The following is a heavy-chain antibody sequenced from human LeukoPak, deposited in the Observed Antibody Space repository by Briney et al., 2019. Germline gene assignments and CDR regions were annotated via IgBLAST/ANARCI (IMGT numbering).Heavy chain of an antibody. CDR3: ARNWGLDY. Sequence: GGSLRLSCAASGFTFSIYAMTWVRQAPGKGLEWVSVISDTYDNTYYADSVKGRFTISRDNSKNTVYLQMNRLRAEDTAIYYCARNWGLDYWGQRTLVTVSS. CDR2: ISDTYDNT. J-gene: IGHJ4*02. D-gene: IGHD7-27*01. V-gene: IGHV3-23*01. CDR1: GFTFSIYA.